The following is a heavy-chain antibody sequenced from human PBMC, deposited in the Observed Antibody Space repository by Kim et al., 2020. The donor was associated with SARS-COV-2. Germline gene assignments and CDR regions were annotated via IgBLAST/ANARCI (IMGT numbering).Heavy chain of an antibody. J-gene: IGHJ5*02. CDR3: ARDREGGDWFDP. D-gene: IGHD1-26*01. V-gene: IGHV3-74*01. CDR2: INSDGSST. CDR1: GFTFSSYW. Sequence: GGSLRLSCAASGFTFSSYWMHWVRQAPGKGLVWVSRINSDGSSTSHADSVKGRFTISRDNAKNTLYLQMNSLRAEDTAVYYCARDREGGDWFDPWGQGTLVTVSS.